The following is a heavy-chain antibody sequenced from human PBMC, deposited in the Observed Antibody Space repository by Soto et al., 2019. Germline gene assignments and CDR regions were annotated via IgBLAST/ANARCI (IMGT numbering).Heavy chain of an antibody. Sequence: EVQLVESGGGLVQPGGSLRLSCAASGFTFSSYSMNWVRQAPGKGLEWVSYISSSSSTIYYADSVKGRFTISRDNAKNSLYLQMNSLRAEDTALYYCAREIWDYYYGMDVWGQGTTVTVSS. V-gene: IGHV3-48*01. D-gene: IGHD2-15*01. J-gene: IGHJ6*02. CDR1: GFTFSSYS. CDR2: ISSSSSTI. CDR3: AREIWDYYYGMDV.